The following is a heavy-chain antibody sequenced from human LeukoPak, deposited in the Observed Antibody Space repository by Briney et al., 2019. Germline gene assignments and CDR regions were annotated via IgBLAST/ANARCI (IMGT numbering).Heavy chain of an antibody. CDR1: GFPFSSYG. CDR2: ISYDGSNK. CDR3: AKDIVVVPAAMDV. J-gene: IGHJ6*02. D-gene: IGHD2-2*01. V-gene: IGHV3-30*18. Sequence: GGSLRLSCAASGFPFSSYGMHWVRQAPGKGLEWVAVISYDGSNKYYADSVKGRFTISRDNSKNTLYLQMNSLRAEDTAVYYCAKDIVVVPAAMDVWGQGTTVTVFS.